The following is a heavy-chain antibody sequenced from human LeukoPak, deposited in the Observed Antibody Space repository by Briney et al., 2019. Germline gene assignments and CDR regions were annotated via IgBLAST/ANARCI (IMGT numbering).Heavy chain of an antibody. J-gene: IGHJ3*02. D-gene: IGHD1-26*01. CDR1: GFTFSSYS. V-gene: IGHV3-21*01. Sequence: GGSLRLSCAASGFTFSSYSMNWVRQAPGKGLEWVSSISSSSSYIYYADSVKGRFSISRDNAKNSLYLQMNSLRAEDTAVYYCARDLIVGAISDAFDIWGQGTMVTVSS. CDR3: ARDLIVGAISDAFDI. CDR2: ISSSSSYI.